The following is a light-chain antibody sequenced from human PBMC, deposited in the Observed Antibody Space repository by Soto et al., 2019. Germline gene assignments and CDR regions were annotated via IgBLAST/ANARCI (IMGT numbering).Light chain of an antibody. CDR1: QSLSSSY. CDR3: QQYGVSPFT. J-gene: IGKJ3*01. CDR2: GAS. V-gene: IGKV3-20*01. Sequence: EIVLTQSPGTLSLSPGERATLSCRASQSLSSSYLAWYQQTPGQAPRLLIYGASSRATGIPDRFSGSGSGTDFTLTISRLEPEDFAVYYCQQYGVSPFTFGPGTKVDIK.